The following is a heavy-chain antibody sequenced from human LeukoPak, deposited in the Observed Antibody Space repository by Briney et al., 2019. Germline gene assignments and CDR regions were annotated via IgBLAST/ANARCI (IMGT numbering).Heavy chain of an antibody. D-gene: IGHD1-26*01. CDR3: ARDRGGCYYAIDY. Sequence: GGSLRLSCAASGFTFSSYSMNWVRQAPGKGLEGVSFISSCSITIYYADYVKGRFTIYRDNAEKSMYLQMNSLRAEDTAVYYCARDRGGCYYAIDYWGQGTLVTVSS. V-gene: IGHV3-48*04. CDR1: GFTFSSYS. J-gene: IGHJ4*02. CDR2: ISSCSITI.